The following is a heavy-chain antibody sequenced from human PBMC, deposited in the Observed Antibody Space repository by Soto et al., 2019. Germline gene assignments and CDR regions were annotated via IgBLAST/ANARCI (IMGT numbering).Heavy chain of an antibody. Sequence: TSETLSLTCTVSGGSINSDGYYWSWIRHHPEKGLEWIGYINYRGTTYYNPSLESRLTISVDTSENQFSLQLTSVIAADTALYYCARESYSFGRAFDISGHGTLVTVSS. CDR3: ARESYSFGRAFDI. J-gene: IGHJ4*01. CDR2: INYRGTT. CDR1: GGSINSDGYY. V-gene: IGHV4-31*03. D-gene: IGHD5-18*01.